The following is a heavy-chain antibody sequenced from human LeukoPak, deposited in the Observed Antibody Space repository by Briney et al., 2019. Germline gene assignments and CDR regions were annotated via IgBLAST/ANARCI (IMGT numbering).Heavy chain of an antibody. CDR1: GFTFSSYE. Sequence: GGSLRLSCAASGFTFSSYEMNWVRQAPGKGLEWVSCISSSSSTIYYADSVKGRFTISRDNAKNSLYLQMNSLRAEDTAVYYCARDMGYNLYYYYYMDFWGKGTTVTVSS. D-gene: IGHD5-24*01. J-gene: IGHJ6*03. V-gene: IGHV3-48*03. CDR2: ISSSSSTI. CDR3: ARDMGYNLYYYYYMDF.